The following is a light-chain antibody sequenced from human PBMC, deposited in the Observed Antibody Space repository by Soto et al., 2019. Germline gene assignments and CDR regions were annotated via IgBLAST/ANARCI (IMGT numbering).Light chain of an antibody. J-gene: IGKJ4*01. V-gene: IGKV1-39*01. Sequence: DIQMTQSPSSLSSSLGDRVTITWRASRTIDNYLNWYKQKPGRAPELLVYATSSLQSGVPSRFSGSGSGTDFNLTINSLQPEDFATYFCQQSFTTPLTFGGGTNVDIK. CDR2: ATS. CDR1: RTIDNY. CDR3: QQSFTTPLT.